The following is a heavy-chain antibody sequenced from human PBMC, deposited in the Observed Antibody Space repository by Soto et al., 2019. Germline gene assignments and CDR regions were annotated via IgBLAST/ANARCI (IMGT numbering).Heavy chain of an antibody. CDR3: ATNYGSGSTHFDY. J-gene: IGHJ4*02. V-gene: IGHV1-69*02. CDR2: IIPMVGMA. CDR1: GDTFSFYT. Sequence: QVQLVQSGAEVKKPGSSVRLSCTASGDTFSFYTISWVRQAPGQGPEWMGRIIPMVGMADYPQKFQGRVTISADKSTNNAYMVLSRLMSDDTAVYFCATNYGSGSTHFDYWGQGTLVTVSS. D-gene: IGHD3-10*01.